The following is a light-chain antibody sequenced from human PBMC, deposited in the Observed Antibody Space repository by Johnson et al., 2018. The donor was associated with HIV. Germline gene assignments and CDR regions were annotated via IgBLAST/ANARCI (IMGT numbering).Light chain of an antibody. CDR1: SSNIGNNY. CDR3: ETCDSSLSGYYV. J-gene: IGLJ1*01. CDR2: DNN. V-gene: IGLV1-51*01. Sequence: QSVLTQPPSVSAAPGQKVTISCSGSSSNIGNNYVSWYQQLPGRAPKLLIYDNNKRPSGIPDRFSGSKSGTSATLGITGLQTGDEAHYYCETCDSSLSGYYVFGTGTKRTVL.